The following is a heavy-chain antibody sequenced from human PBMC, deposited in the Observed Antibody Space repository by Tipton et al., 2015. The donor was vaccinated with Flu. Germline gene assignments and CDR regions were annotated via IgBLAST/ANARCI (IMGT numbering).Heavy chain of an antibody. CDR3: AKGIEFGELFLVGAFDV. D-gene: IGHD3-10*01. CDR1: GFSFSSYA. V-gene: IGHV3-23*01. Sequence: SLRLSCAASGFSFSSYAMSWVRQAPGKGLEWVSSISGSGDSRHYADSVRGRFTISRDNSKNTLFLQMNSLRADDTAVYYCAKGIEFGELFLVGAFDVWGQGTMVTVSS. J-gene: IGHJ3*01. CDR2: ISGSGDSR.